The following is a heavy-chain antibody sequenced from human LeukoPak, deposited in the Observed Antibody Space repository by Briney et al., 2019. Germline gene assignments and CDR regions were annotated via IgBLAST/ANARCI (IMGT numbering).Heavy chain of an antibody. CDR3: AGPNDYYDSSGHFDY. V-gene: IGHV1-69*13. CDR2: IIPIFGTA. D-gene: IGHD3-22*01. J-gene: IGHJ4*02. Sequence: SVKVSCKASGGTFSSYAISWVRQAPGQGLEWMGGIIPIFGTANYAQKFQGRVTITADESTSTAYMELSSLRSEDTAVYYCAGPNDYYDSSGHFDYWGQGTLVTVSS. CDR1: GGTFSSYA.